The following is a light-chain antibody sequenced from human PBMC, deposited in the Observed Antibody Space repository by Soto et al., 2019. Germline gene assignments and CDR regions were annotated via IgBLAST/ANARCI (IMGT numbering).Light chain of an antibody. CDR3: QHYGGSPRLT. V-gene: IGKV3-20*01. CDR1: QSISTIS. Sequence: EIVLTQSPGTLSLSPGERVTLSCMASQSISTISLAWYQQKPGQAPRLLIYGASSRATGIPDRFSGSGSGTDFALTISRLEPEDFAVYYCQHYGGSPRLTFGGGTKVDIK. CDR2: GAS. J-gene: IGKJ4*01.